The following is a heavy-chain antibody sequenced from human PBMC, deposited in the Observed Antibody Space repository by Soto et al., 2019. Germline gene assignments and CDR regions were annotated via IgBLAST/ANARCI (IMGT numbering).Heavy chain of an antibody. CDR1: GYTFTSYG. J-gene: IGHJ4*02. Sequence: SVKVSFKCTGYTFTSYGLRWVRQATGQGLEWMGWISAYNGNTNYAQKLQGRVTMTTDTSTSKAYMELRSLRSDDTVVSYCARSAYSGSYFDYWGQGTLVTVSS. CDR2: ISAYNGNT. D-gene: IGHD1-26*01. CDR3: ARSAYSGSYFDY. V-gene: IGHV1-18*01.